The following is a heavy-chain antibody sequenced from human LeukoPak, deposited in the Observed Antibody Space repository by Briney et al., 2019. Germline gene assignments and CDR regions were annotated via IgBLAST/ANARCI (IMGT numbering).Heavy chain of an antibody. CDR2: IYYSGST. J-gene: IGHJ5*02. Sequence: PSETLSLTCTVFGGSISSYYWSWIRQPPGKGLEWIGYIYYSGSTNYNPSLKSRVTISVDTSKNQFSLKLSSVTAADTAVYYCARVRSSSWTLIRYSWLDPWGQGTLVTVSS. V-gene: IGHV4-59*01. CDR1: GGSISSYY. D-gene: IGHD6-13*01. CDR3: ARVRSSSWTLIRYSWLDP.